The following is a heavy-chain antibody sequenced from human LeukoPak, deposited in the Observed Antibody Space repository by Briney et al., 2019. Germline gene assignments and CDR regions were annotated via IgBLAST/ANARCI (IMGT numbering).Heavy chain of an antibody. Sequence: SQTLSLTCTVSGGSISSGDYYWSWIRQPPGKGLEWIGYIYYSGSTYYNPSLKSRVTISVDTSKNQFSLKLSSVTAADTAVYYCAREVSSSRGPSFFDYWSQGTLVTVSS. CDR2: IYYSGST. CDR3: AREVSSSRGPSFFDY. J-gene: IGHJ4*02. CDR1: GGSISSGDYY. D-gene: IGHD6-13*01. V-gene: IGHV4-30-4*01.